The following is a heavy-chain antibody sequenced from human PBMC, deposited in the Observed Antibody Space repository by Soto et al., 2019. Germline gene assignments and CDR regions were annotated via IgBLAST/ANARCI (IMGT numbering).Heavy chain of an antibody. CDR3: ARVYVTTVTTGGDY. CDR2: ISAYNGNK. D-gene: IGHD4-17*01. Sequence: QVQLVQSGAEVKKPGASVKVSCKASGYTFTSYGISWARQAPGQGLEWVGWISAYNGNKNYAQSIQGRGTMTTDTSTSTAYMELRSLRSDDTAVYYCARVYVTTVTTGGDYWGQGTLVTVSS. V-gene: IGHV1-18*01. CDR1: GYTFTSYG. J-gene: IGHJ4*02.